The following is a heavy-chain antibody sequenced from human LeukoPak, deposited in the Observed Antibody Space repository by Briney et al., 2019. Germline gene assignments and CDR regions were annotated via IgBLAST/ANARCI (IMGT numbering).Heavy chain of an antibody. CDR1: GYSISSGYY. V-gene: IGHV4-38-2*01. CDR3: ARRARGAPFDY. D-gene: IGHD3-10*01. Sequence: PSETLSLTXAVSGYSISSGYYWGWIRQPPGKRLEWIASIYHSGSTYYNPSLKSRVTISVDTSKNQFSLKLSSVTAADTAVYYCARRARGAPFDYWGQGTLVTVSS. CDR2: IYHSGST. J-gene: IGHJ4*02.